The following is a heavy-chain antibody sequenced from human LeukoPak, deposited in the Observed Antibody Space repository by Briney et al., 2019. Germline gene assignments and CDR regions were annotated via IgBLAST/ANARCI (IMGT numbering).Heavy chain of an antibody. CDR3: ARGGIDILTGYYMPFDY. D-gene: IGHD3-9*01. Sequence: GGSLRLSCEASGFTFDDYDMSWVRRAPGKGLELVSAINWSGNNTGYADSVKGRFTISRDNAKNSLYLQMNSLRAEDTALYHCARGGIDILTGYYMPFDYWGQGTLVTVSS. V-gene: IGHV3-20*01. CDR1: GFTFDDYD. J-gene: IGHJ4*02. CDR2: INWSGNNT.